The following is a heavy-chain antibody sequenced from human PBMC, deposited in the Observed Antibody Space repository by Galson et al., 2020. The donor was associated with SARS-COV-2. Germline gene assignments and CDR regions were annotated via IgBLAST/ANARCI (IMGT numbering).Heavy chain of an antibody. D-gene: IGHD3-22*01. J-gene: IGHJ4*02. V-gene: IGHV4-61*01. Sequence: SETLSLTCSVSGGSVSSSSYYWNWVRQPPGKGLEWMGYIYYRGTTNCNPSLKSRVTISVDTSKNQFSLKLSSVTAADTAFYYCARVTDYYDRWFDDWGQGTLVAVSS. CDR3: ARVTDYYDRWFDD. CDR2: IYYRGTT. CDR1: GGSVSSSSYY.